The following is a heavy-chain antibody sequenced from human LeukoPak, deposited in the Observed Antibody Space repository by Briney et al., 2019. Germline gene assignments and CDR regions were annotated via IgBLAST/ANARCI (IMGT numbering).Heavy chain of an antibody. V-gene: IGHV4-59*08. Sequence: SETLSLTCTLSGGSISSLYWSWIRQPPGKGLEWIGSIYYSGGTNYNPSLESRVTISVDTSKIQFSLKLSSVTAADTAVYYCARWQYTISSGWFDHWGQGTLVTVSS. CDR3: ARWQYTISSGWFDH. CDR1: GGSISSLY. CDR2: IYYSGGT. J-gene: IGHJ5*02. D-gene: IGHD6-6*01.